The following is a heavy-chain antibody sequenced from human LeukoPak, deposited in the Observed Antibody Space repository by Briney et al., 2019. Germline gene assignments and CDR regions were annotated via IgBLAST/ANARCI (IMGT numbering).Heavy chain of an antibody. CDR3: ARDRSGYAQRGYFDY. V-gene: IGHV1-2*06. D-gene: IGHD5-12*01. CDR1: GYTFTGYY. J-gene: IGHJ4*02. Sequence: ASVKVSCKASGYTFTGYYMHWVRQAPGQGLEWMGRINPNSGGTNYAQKFQGRVTMTRDTSISTAYMEPSRLRSDDTAVHYCARDRSGYAQRGYFDYWGQGTLVTVSS. CDR2: INPNSGGT.